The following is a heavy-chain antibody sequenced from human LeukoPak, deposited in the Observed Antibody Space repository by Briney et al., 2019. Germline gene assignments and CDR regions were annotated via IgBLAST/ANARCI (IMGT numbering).Heavy chain of an antibody. CDR2: INPNSGGT. V-gene: IGHV1-2*02. CDR1: GYTFTDYH. CDR3: ARRYTDSSEGFDY. Sequence: ASVKVSCKASGYTFTDYHMHWVRQAPGQGLEWMGWINPNSGGTNYAGKVQGRVTMTSDTSISTAYMELSRLRSDDTAVYYCARRYTDSSEGFDYWGQGTLVTVSS. J-gene: IGHJ4*02. D-gene: IGHD6-6*01.